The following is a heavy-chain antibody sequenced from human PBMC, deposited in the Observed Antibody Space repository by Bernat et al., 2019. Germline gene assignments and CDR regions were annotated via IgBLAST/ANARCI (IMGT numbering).Heavy chain of an antibody. D-gene: IGHD5-18*01. V-gene: IGHV3-21*01. J-gene: IGHJ4*02. CDR1: GFTFSSYS. Sequence: EVQLVESGGGLVKPGGSLRLSCAASGFTFSSYSMNWVRQAPGKGLEWVSSISSSSSYIYYADSVKGRFTISRDNAKNSLYLQMNSLRAEDTAVYYCAREGSGYSYGYYFDYWGQGTLVTVSS. CDR3: AREGSGYSYGYYFDY. CDR2: ISSSSSYI.